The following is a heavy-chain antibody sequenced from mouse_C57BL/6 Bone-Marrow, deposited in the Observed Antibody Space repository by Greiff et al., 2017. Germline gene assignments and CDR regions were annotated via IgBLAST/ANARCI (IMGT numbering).Heavy chain of an antibody. CDR2: INSDGGST. Sequence: EVKLMESGGGLVQPGESLKLSCESNEYEFPSHDMSWVRKTPEKRLELVAAINSDGGSTYYPDTMERRFIISRDNTKKTLYLQRSSLRSEDTALYYCARKRYDGCYWYFDVWGTGTTVTVSS. CDR1: EYEFPSHD. V-gene: IGHV5-2*01. CDR3: ARKRYDGCYWYFDV. J-gene: IGHJ1*03. D-gene: IGHD2-2*01.